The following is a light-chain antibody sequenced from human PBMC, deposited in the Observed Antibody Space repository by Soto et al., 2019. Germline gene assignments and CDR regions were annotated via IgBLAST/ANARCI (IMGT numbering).Light chain of an antibody. J-gene: IGKJ2*01. CDR1: QSVSSSY. CDR3: QLYGTSPRYT. V-gene: IGKV3-20*01. Sequence: EIVLTQSPGTLSLSPGERATLSCRASQSVSSSYLAWYQQKPGQAPRLLIYGASSRATGIPDRFSGSGSGTDFTLNISRLEPEDFAVYYCQLYGTSPRYTFGQGTKLEIK. CDR2: GAS.